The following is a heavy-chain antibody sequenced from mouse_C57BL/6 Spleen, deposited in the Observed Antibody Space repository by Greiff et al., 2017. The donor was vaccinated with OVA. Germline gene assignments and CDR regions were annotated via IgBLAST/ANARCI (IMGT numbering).Heavy chain of an antibody. J-gene: IGHJ4*01. CDR2: ISSGGSYT. V-gene: IGHV5-6*01. CDR1: GFTFSSYG. D-gene: IGHD2-1*01. CDR3: ARQRGNPYAMDY. Sequence: DVQLVESGGDLVKPGGSLKLSCAASGFTFSSYGMSWVRQTPDKRLEWVATISSGGSYTYYPDSVKGRFTISRDNAKNTLYLQMSSLKSEDTAMYYCARQRGNPYAMDYWGQGTSVTVSS.